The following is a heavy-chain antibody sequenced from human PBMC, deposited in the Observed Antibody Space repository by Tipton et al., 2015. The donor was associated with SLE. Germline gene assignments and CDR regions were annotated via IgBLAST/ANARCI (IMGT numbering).Heavy chain of an antibody. CDR1: NDSITGYY. Sequence: TLSLTCTVSNDSITGYYWSWIRQPAGKGLEWIGHMYASGSITYNPSLKSRVIMSIDTSQNQFSLKLSSVTAADTAVYYCARAYYGSGSRYASDVWGQGTMVTVSS. CDR2: MYASGSI. CDR3: ARAYYGSGSRYASDV. V-gene: IGHV4-4*07. J-gene: IGHJ3*01. D-gene: IGHD3-10*01.